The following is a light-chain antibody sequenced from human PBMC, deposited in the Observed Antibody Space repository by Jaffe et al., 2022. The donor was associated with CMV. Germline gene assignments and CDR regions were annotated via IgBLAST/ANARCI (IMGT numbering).Light chain of an antibody. CDR3: QQYGSSPKYT. J-gene: IGKJ2*01. CDR2: GAS. Sequence: ETVLTQSPGTLSLSPGERATLSCRASQSVSSGYLAWYQQKPGQAPRLLIYGASIRATAIPDRFSGSGSGTDFTLTISRLEPEDFAVYYCQQYGSSPKYTFGQGTKLEIK. CDR1: QSVSSGY. V-gene: IGKV3-20*01.